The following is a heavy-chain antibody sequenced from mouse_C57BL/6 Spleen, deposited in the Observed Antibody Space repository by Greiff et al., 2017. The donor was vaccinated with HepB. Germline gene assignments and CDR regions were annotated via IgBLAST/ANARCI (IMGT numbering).Heavy chain of an antibody. CDR2: ISSGGDYI. Sequence: EVQRVESGEGLVKPGGSLKLSCAASGFTFSSYAMSWVRQTPEKRLEWVAYISSGGDYIYYADTVKGRFTISRDNARNTLYLQMSSLKSEDTAMYYCTRDGYYGKGYAMDYWGQGTSVTVSS. CDR3: TRDGYYGKGYAMDY. J-gene: IGHJ4*01. D-gene: IGHD2-1*01. V-gene: IGHV5-9-1*02. CDR1: GFTFSSYA.